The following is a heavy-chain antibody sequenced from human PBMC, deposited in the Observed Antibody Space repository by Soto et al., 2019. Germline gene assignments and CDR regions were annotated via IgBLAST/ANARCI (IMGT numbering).Heavy chain of an antibody. CDR1: GGSISSYY. V-gene: IGHV4-59*01. CDR2: IYYSGGT. Sequence: SETLSLTCTVSGGSISSYYWSWIRQPPGKGLEWIGYIYYSGGTNYNPSLKSRVTISVDTSKNQFSLKLSSVTAADTAVYYCARLGSSHDWFDPWGQGTLVTVSS. CDR3: ARLGSSHDWFDP. D-gene: IGHD2-2*01. J-gene: IGHJ5*02.